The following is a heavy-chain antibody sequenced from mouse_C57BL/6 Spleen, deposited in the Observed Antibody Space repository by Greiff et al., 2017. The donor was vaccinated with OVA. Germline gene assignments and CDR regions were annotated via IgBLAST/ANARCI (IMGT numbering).Heavy chain of an antibody. D-gene: IGHD3-2*02. CDR3: TRDGSDSSGPWFAY. J-gene: IGHJ3*01. CDR1: GFTFSSYA. CDR2: ISSGGDYI. V-gene: IGHV5-9-1*02. Sequence: EVQVVESGEGLVKPGGSLKLSCAASGFTFSSYAMSWVRQTPEKRLEWVAYISSGGDYIYYADTVKGRFTISRDNARNTLYLQMSSLKSEDTAMYYCTRDGSDSSGPWFAYWGQGTLVTVSA.